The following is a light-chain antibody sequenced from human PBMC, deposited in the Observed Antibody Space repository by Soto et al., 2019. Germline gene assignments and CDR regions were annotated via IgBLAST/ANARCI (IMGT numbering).Light chain of an antibody. CDR2: DVS. J-gene: IGLJ1*01. Sequence: QSALTQPRSVSGSPGQSVTISCTGTSSDVGGYNYFSWYQQHPGKAPKLMIYDVSKRPSGVPDRFSGSKSGNTASLTISGLLAEDEADYYCCSYAGNYTHVFGTGTKLTVL. CDR3: CSYAGNYTHV. V-gene: IGLV2-11*01. CDR1: SSDVGGYNY.